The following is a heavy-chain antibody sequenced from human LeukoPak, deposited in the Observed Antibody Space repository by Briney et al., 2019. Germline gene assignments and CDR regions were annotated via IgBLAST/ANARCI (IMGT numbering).Heavy chain of an antibody. V-gene: IGHV3-73*01. CDR3: TRLGEYVTSSFDY. CDR2: IRSKANSYAT. J-gene: IGHJ4*02. D-gene: IGHD3-16*01. CDR1: GFTFSGSA. Sequence: PGGSLRLSCAASGFTFSGSAVHWVRQASGKGLEWVGRIRSKANSYATAYSASVKGMFTISRDDSKNAAYLQMNSLKSEDTAVYYCTRLGEYVTSSFDYWGQGTLVTVSS.